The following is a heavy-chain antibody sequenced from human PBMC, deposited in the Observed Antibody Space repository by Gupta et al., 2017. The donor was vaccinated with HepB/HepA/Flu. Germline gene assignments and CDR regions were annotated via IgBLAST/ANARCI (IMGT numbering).Heavy chain of an antibody. Sequence: QVQLMESGGGLVKPGGSLRLSCSAPGFIFSAYSLRWIRQAPGKGPECISYISSGGTTIKYADSVTGRFTISRDNAKSSLYLEMNSLRVDDTAVYYCVRDGGDYVRYLRHWGQGTLVTVSS. CDR1: GFIFSAYS. J-gene: IGHJ1*01. V-gene: IGHV3-11*01. D-gene: IGHD3-16*01. CDR2: ISSGGTTI. CDR3: VRDGGDYVRYLRH.